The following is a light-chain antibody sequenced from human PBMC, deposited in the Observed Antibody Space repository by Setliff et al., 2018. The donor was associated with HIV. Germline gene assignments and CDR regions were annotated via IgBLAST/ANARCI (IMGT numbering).Light chain of an antibody. J-gene: IGLJ1*01. CDR2: EVS. Sequence: QPALTQPAPVSGSPGQSITISCTGASSDVGGYNYVSWYQQHPGKAPKLIIYEVSSRPSGVSNRFSGSKSGNTASLTISGLQAEDEAHYYCSSYTPSSTLLYFFGTGTKVTVL. CDR3: SSYTPSSTLLYF. V-gene: IGLV2-14*01. CDR1: SSDVGGYNY.